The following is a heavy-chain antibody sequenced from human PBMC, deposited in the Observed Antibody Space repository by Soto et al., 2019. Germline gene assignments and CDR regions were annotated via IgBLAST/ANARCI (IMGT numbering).Heavy chain of an antibody. D-gene: IGHD6-6*01. CDR2: IDPSDSYT. J-gene: IGHJ6*02. V-gene: IGHV5-10-1*01. Sequence: ESLKISFKGSGYSFTSYWISWVRQITGKGLEWMGRIDPSDSYTNYSPSFQGHVTISADKSISTAYLQWSSLKASDTAMYYCARLSSSSWGYYYSGMDVWGQGTTVTVSS. CDR1: GYSFTSYW. CDR3: ARLSSSSWGYYYSGMDV.